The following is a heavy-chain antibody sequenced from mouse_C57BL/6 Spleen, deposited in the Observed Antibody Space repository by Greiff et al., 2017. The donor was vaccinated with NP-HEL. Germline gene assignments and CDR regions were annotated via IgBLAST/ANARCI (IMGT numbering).Heavy chain of an antibody. Sequence: VQGVDSGPGLVAPSQSLSITCTVSGFSFTSYAISWVRQPPGKGLEWLGVIWTGGGKNYNSALKSRLSISKDNSKSQVFLKMNSLQTDDTARYDCARRGTTVVREAWFAYWGQGTLVTVSA. D-gene: IGHD1-1*01. J-gene: IGHJ3*01. CDR3: ARRGTTVVREAWFAY. V-gene: IGHV2-9-1*01. CDR1: GFSFTSYA. CDR2: IWTGGGK.